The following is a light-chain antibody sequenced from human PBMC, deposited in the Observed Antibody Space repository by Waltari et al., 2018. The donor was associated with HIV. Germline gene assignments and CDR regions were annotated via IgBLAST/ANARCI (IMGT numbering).Light chain of an antibody. Sequence: QSALTQPRSVSGSPGQSVTISCTGTSSDVGGYNYGSLYQHHPDKAPKVIIYEVSKRPSGVPDRFSGSKAGNTASLTISGLQAEDEAVYYCCSYAGRYTYVFGTGTTVTVL. V-gene: IGLV2-11*01. CDR3: CSYAGRYTYV. CDR1: SSDVGGYNY. CDR2: EVS. J-gene: IGLJ1*01.